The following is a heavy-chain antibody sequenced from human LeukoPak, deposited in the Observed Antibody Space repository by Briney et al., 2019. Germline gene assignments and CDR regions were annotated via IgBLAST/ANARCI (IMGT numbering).Heavy chain of an antibody. Sequence: PSETLSLTCTVSGGSIRSNSYNWGWIRQPPGKGLEWIGSIYYSGSTYYNPSLKSRVTVSVDTSKNQFSLKLNSVTPADTAIYYCTRDRRDGYNYVDYWGQGTLVTVSS. V-gene: IGHV4-39*07. CDR1: GGSIRSNSYN. CDR2: IYYSGST. J-gene: IGHJ4*02. CDR3: TRDRRDGYNYVDY. D-gene: IGHD5-24*01.